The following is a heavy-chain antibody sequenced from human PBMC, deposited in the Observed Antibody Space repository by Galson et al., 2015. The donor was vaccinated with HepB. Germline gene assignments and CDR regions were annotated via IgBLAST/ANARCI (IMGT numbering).Heavy chain of an antibody. J-gene: IGHJ6*02. Sequence: SLRLSCAASGFTFSSYEMNWVRQAPGKGLEWVSYISSSGSTIYYADSVKGRFTISRDNAKNSLYLQMNSLRAEDTAVYYCARDGEVLRFLEWPSVYGMDVWGQGTTVTVSS. V-gene: IGHV3-48*03. CDR2: ISSSGSTI. CDR1: GFTFSSYE. CDR3: ARDGEVLRFLEWPSVYGMDV. D-gene: IGHD3-3*01.